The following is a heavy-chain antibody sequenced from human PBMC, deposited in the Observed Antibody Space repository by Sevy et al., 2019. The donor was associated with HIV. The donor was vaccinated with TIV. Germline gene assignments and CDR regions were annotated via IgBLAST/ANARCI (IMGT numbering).Heavy chain of an antibody. D-gene: IGHD3-16*01. V-gene: IGHV3-30*09. CDR1: GFNFSTYA. J-gene: IGHJ4*02. CDR2: ISSDVSRK. Sequence: GGSLRLSCSASGFNFSTYAMHWVRQTPGKGLEWVAVISSDVSRKYYAASVRGRFAISRDNSKNTLSLQMSSLRGEDTVVYYCAREARGDAPLPNYGDKKTLVTVSS. CDR3: AREARGDAPLPNY.